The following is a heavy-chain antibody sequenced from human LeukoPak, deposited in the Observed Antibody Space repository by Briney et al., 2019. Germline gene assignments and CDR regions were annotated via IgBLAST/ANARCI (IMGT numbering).Heavy chain of an antibody. Sequence: PSETLSLTCTVSGGSISSGGYYWSWIRQPPGKGLEWIGYIYHSGSTYYNPSLKSRVTISVDRSKNQFSLKLSSVTAADTAVYYCARGMDYGDATDAFDIWGQGTMVTVSS. V-gene: IGHV4-30-2*01. J-gene: IGHJ3*02. CDR3: ARGMDYGDATDAFDI. D-gene: IGHD4-17*01. CDR2: IYHSGST. CDR1: GGSISSGGYY.